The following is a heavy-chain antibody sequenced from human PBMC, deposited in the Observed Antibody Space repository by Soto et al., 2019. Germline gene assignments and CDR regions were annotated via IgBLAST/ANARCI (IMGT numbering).Heavy chain of an antibody. CDR3: ARDPFSTVTYLGDFDI. D-gene: IGHD4-17*01. CDR2: IYYSGST. V-gene: IGHV4-59*01. CDR1: AGSISSYY. J-gene: IGHJ3*02. Sequence: QLQLQESGPGLVKPSETLSLTCTVSAGSISSYYWSWIRQPTGKGLELIGYIYYSGSTNYNPSLNSRVTISVDTSKNQFSLKLSSVTAADTAVYYCARDPFSTVTYLGDFDIWGQGTMVTVSS.